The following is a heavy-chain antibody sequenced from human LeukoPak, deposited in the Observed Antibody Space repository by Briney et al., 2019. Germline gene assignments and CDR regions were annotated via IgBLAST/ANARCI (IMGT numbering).Heavy chain of an antibody. CDR1: GFTFSSYS. Sequence: GGSLRLSCAASGFTFSSYSMNWVRRAPGKGLEWVSYISSSSSTIYYADSVKGRFTISRDNAKNSLYLQMNSLRAEDTAVYYCARDSSGYIYYYYYGMDVWGQGTTVTVSS. D-gene: IGHD3-22*01. CDR3: ARDSSGYIYYYYYGMDV. J-gene: IGHJ6*02. CDR2: ISSSSSTI. V-gene: IGHV3-48*04.